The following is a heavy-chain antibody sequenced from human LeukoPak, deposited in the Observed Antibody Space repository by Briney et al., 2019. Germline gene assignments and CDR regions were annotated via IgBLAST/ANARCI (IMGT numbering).Heavy chain of an antibody. J-gene: IGHJ1*01. V-gene: IGHV3-7*01. D-gene: IGHD6-13*01. CDR2: IKQDGSEK. Sequence: GGSLRLSCAASGFTFSSYWMSWVRQAPGKGLEWVANIKQDGSEKYYVDSVKGRFTISRDNAKNSLYLQMNSLRAEGTAVYYCARDSGSSLAEYFQHWGQGTLVTVSS. CDR3: ARDSGSSLAEYFQH. CDR1: GFTFSSYW.